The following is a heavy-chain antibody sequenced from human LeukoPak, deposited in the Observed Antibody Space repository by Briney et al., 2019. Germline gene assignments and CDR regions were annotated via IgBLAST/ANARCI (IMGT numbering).Heavy chain of an antibody. D-gene: IGHD6-19*01. CDR1: GFTFSSYA. J-gene: IGHJ4*02. CDR2: ISDSGGST. V-gene: IGHV3-23*01. CDR3: AKDFPSGWSR. Sequence: GGSLRLSCAASGFTFSSYAMSWVRQAPGRGLEWLSGISDSGGSTYSADSVKGRFTISRDNSKNTVYLQMNSLRGEDTAVYFCAKDFPSGWSRWGQGTLVTVSS.